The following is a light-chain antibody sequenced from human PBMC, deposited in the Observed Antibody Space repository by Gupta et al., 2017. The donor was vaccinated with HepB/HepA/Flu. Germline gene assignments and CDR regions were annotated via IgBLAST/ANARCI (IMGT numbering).Light chain of an antibody. CDR2: SNN. CDR1: RSNIGSNT. Sequence: QSVLTQPPSASGTPGQRVTIYCSGGRSNIGSNTVNWYQQLPGTAPKLLIYSNNERPSGVPDRFSGSKSGTSASLASNGLQSEDEADYYCAAWDDSLNGGVFGGGTKLTGL. V-gene: IGLV1-44*01. J-gene: IGLJ3*02. CDR3: AAWDDSLNGGV.